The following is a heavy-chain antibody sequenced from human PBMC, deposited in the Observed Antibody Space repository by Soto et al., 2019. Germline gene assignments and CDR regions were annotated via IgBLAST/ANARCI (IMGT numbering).Heavy chain of an antibody. CDR3: SFVINPYSSSWYYYYYGMAV. CDR1: GYTFTSYG. D-gene: IGHD6-13*01. J-gene: IGHJ6*02. V-gene: IGHV1-18*01. CDR2: ISAYNGNT. Sequence: ASVKVSWKASGYTFTSYGISWVRQAPGQGLERMGWISAYNGNTNYAQKLQGRVTMTTDTSTSTAYMELRSLRSDDTVVYFFSFVINPYSSSWYYYYYGMAVWGQGTTVTVSS.